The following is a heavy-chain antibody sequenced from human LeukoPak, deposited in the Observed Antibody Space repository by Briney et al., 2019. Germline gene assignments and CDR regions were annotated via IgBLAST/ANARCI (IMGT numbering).Heavy chain of an antibody. CDR3: AGGSGSYPYYYYYGMDV. CDR2: IIPIFGTA. J-gene: IGHJ6*04. V-gene: IGHV1-69*06. Sequence: SVKVSCKASGGTFSSYAISWVRQAPGQGLEWMGGIIPIFGTANYAQKFQGRVTITADKYTSTAYMELSSLRSEDTAVYYCAGGSGSYPYYYYYGMDVWGKGTTVTVSS. CDR1: GGTFSSYA. D-gene: IGHD3-10*01.